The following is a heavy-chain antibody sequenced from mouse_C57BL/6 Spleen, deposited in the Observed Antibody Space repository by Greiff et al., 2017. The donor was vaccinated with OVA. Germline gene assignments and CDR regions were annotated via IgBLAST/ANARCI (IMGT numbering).Heavy chain of an antibody. Sequence: LVESGPELVKPGASVKISCKASGYSFTDYIMNWVKQSNGKSLEWIGVINPNYGTTSYNQKFKGKATLTVDQSSSTAYMQLNSLTSEDSAVYYCARGDYGSSYWYFDVWGTGTTVTVSS. D-gene: IGHD1-1*01. CDR2: INPNYGTT. J-gene: IGHJ1*03. CDR1: GYSFTDYI. V-gene: IGHV1-39*01. CDR3: ARGDYGSSYWYFDV.